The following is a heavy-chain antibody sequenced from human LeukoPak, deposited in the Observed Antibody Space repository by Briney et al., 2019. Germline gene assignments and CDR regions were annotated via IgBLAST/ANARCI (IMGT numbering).Heavy chain of an antibody. J-gene: IGHJ4*02. CDR2: INPNSGGT. Sequence: EASVRVSCKASGYTFTGYYMHWVRQAPGQGLEWMGWINPNSGGTNYAQKFQGRVTMTRDTSISTAYMELSRLGSDDTAVYFCARNIVGDGSDYWGQGTLVTVSS. V-gene: IGHV1-2*02. CDR3: ARNIVGDGSDY. D-gene: IGHD1-26*01. CDR1: GYTFTGYY.